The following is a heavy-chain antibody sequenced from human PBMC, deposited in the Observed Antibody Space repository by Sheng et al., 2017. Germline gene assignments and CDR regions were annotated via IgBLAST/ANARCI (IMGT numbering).Heavy chain of an antibody. CDR1: GFTFSSYG. D-gene: IGHD3-22*01. J-gene: IGHJ4*02. CDR3: ARVTEPYYYDSSGYDY. CDR2: IWYDGSNK. Sequence: VQLVESGGGVVQPGRSLRLSCAASGFTFSSYGMHWVRQAPGKGLEWVAVIWYDGSNKYYADSVKGRFTISRDNSKNTLYLQMNSLRAEDTAVYYCARVTEPYYYDSSGYDYWGQGTLVTVSS. V-gene: IGHV3-33*01.